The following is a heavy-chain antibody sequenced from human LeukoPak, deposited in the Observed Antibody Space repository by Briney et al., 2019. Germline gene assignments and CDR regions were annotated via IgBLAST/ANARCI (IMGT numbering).Heavy chain of an antibody. Sequence: GGSLRLSCAASGFTFSSYWMSWVRQAPGKGLEGVANIKQDGSEKYYVDSVKGRFTISRDNAQNSLYLEMNSLRAEDTAVYYCASQILGIAVAGANAFGLWGQGTMVSVSS. CDR1: GFTFSSYW. J-gene: IGHJ3*01. CDR2: IKQDGSEK. CDR3: ASQILGIAVAGANAFGL. D-gene: IGHD6-19*01. V-gene: IGHV3-7*01.